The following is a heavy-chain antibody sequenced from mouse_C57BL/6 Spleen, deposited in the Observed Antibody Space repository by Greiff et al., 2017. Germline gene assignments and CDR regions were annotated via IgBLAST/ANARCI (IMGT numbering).Heavy chain of an antibody. CDR1: GYAFTNYL. D-gene: IGHD1-1*01. J-gene: IGHJ1*03. V-gene: IGHV1-54*01. CDR3: ARSTTVVATRCFDV. Sequence: QVHVKQSGAELVRPGTSVKVSCKASGYAFTNYLIEWVKQTPGQGLEWIGVINPGSGGTNYNEKFKGRATLTADNSSSTAYMQISSLTSEDSAVYFCARSTTVVATRCFDVWGTGTTVTVSS. CDR2: INPGSGGT.